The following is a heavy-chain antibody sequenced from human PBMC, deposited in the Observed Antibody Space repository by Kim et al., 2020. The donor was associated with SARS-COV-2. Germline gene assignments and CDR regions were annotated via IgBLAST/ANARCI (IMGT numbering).Heavy chain of an antibody. CDR1: GYTFTSYG. CDR3: ARDSSGSYAAYYYYYYGMDV. D-gene: IGHD3-10*01. J-gene: IGHJ6*02. CDR2: ISAYNGNT. V-gene: IGHV1-18*01. Sequence: ASVKVSCKASGYTFTSYGISWVRQAPGQGLEWMGWISAYNGNTNYAQKLQGRVTMTTDTSTSTAYMELRSLRSDDTAVYYCARDSSGSYAAYYYYYYGMDVWGQGTTVTVSS.